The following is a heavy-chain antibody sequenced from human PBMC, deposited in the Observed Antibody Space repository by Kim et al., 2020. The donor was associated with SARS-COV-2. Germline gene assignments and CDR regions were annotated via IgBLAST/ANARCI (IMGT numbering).Heavy chain of an antibody. CDR3: ERSLLEFWRRFDP. D-gene: IGHD3-3*01. J-gene: IGHJ5*02. V-gene: IGHV4-34*01. Sequence: YNPSLKSRVTISVDTSKNQFSRKLSSVTAADTAVYYCERSLLEFWRRFDPWDQGTMVTVS.